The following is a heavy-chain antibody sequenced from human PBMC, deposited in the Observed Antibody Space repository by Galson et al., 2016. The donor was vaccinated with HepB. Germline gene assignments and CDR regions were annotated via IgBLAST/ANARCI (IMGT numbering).Heavy chain of an antibody. J-gene: IGHJ4*02. CDR1: GFPFSSHG. D-gene: IGHD2-21*01. CDR3: AKIAVIAMWYFDY. V-gene: IGHV3-23*01. Sequence: SLRLSCAASGFPFSSHGMSWVRQAPGKGPEWVSSISSSGGETFYADSVKGRFTISRDNSKNTLYLQLNSLRAEDTAVYFCAKIAVIAMWYFDYWGQGTLVTVSS. CDR2: ISSSGGET.